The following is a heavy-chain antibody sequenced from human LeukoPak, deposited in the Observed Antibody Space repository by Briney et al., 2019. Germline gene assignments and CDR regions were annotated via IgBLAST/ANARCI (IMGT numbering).Heavy chain of an antibody. D-gene: IGHD4-11*01. Sequence: GGSLRLSCAASGFTFSSYSMNWVRQAPGKGLEWVSSISSSSSYIYYADSVKGRFTISRDNAKNSLYLQMNSLRAEDTAVYYCAKLATVTTSHFDYWGQGTLVTVSS. CDR1: GFTFSSYS. J-gene: IGHJ4*02. V-gene: IGHV3-21*01. CDR3: AKLATVTTSHFDY. CDR2: ISSSSSYI.